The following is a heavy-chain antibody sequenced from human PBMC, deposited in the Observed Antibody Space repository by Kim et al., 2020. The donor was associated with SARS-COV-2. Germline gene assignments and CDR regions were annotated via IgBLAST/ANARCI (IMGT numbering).Heavy chain of an antibody. V-gene: IGHV4-34*01. CDR1: GGSFSGYY. Sequence: SETLSLTCAVYGGSFSGYYWSWIRQPPGKGLEWIGEINHSGSTNYNPSLKSRVTISVDTSKNQFSLKLSSVTAADTAVYYCAREDPPRFYDYVWGSYRLWYFDLWGRGTLVTVSS. J-gene: IGHJ2*01. D-gene: IGHD3-16*02. CDR3: AREDPPRFYDYVWGSYRLWYFDL. CDR2: INHSGST.